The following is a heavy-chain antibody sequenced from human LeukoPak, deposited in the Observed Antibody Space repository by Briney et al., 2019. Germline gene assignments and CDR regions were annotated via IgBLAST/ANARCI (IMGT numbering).Heavy chain of an antibody. CDR1: GGSISGYY. Sequence: PSETLSFTCTVSGGSISGYYWSWIRQPPGKGLEWVGYISYSGSTNYKPSLKSRVTISVDTSKNQFSLKLSSVTAADTAIYYCARLPPYSSSWYFDYWGQGTLVTVSS. J-gene: IGHJ4*02. D-gene: IGHD6-13*01. CDR3: ARLPPYSSSWYFDY. V-gene: IGHV4-59*01. CDR2: ISYSGST.